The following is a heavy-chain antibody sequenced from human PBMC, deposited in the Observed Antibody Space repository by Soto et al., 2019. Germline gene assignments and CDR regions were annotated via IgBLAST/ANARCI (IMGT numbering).Heavy chain of an antibody. J-gene: IGHJ4*02. CDR2: ISYDGSNK. Sequence: GGSLRLSCGASGFAFSSYAMHWFRQAPGKGLEWVAVISYDGSNKYYADSVKGRSTISRGNSKNTLYLQMNSLRAEDTAVYYCARDREADIVVVVAASTYDYWGQGTLVTVSS. V-gene: IGHV3-30-3*01. D-gene: IGHD2-15*01. CDR3: ARDREADIVVVVAASTYDY. CDR1: GFAFSSYA.